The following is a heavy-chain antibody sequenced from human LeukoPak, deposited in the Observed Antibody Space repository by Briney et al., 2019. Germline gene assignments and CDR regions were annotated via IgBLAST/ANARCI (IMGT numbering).Heavy chain of an antibody. CDR2: IIPVFGTA. CDR3: ARGRREIQSSSWWFDY. Sequence: ASVKVSCKASGGTFNNYAITWVRQAPGQGLEWMGGIIPVFGTANYAQQFQGRVTITTDESTSTAYVELSSLRSEDTAVYYCARGRREIQSSSWWFDYWGQGTLVTVSS. V-gene: IGHV1-69*05. D-gene: IGHD6-13*01. J-gene: IGHJ4*02. CDR1: GGTFNNYA.